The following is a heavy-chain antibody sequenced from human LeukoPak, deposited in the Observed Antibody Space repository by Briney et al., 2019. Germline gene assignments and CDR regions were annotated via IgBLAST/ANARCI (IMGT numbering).Heavy chain of an antibody. Sequence: SQTLSLTCAISGDSVSSNSAAWNWIRQSPSRGLEWLGRTYFRSKWYHDYPISVRGRITINPDTSENQFSLRLNSVTPDDTAVYYCTRGVTVTGYYFDYWGQGTLVTVSS. CDR3: TRGVTVTGYYFDY. CDR2: TYFRSKWYH. V-gene: IGHV6-1*01. D-gene: IGHD6-19*01. J-gene: IGHJ4*02. CDR1: GDSVSSNSAA.